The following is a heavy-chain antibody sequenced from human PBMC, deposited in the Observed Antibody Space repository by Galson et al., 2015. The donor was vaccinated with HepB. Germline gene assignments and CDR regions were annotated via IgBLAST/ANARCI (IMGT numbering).Heavy chain of an antibody. V-gene: IGHV3-33*01. CDR2: IWYDGSNK. J-gene: IGHJ4*02. CDR3: ARENPFHTGTYYVDY. CDR1: GFTFSTYG. D-gene: IGHD2-8*02. Sequence: SLRLSCAASGFTFSTYGMRWVRQAPGKGLEWVALIWYDGSNKYYADSLKGRFTISRDNSKNTLYLQMNSLGAEDTAMYYCARENPFHTGTYYVDYWGQGTLVTVSS.